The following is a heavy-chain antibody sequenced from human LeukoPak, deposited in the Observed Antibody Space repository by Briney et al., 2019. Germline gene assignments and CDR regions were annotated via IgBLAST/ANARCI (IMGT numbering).Heavy chain of an antibody. Sequence: SETLSLTCTVSGGSISSSSYYWGWIRQPPGKGLEWIGSIYYSGSTNYNPSLKSRVTISVDTSKNQFSLKLSSVTAADTAVYYCARDPTYGMDVWGQGTTVTVSS. CDR2: IYYSGST. CDR1: GGSISSSSYY. V-gene: IGHV4-39*07. CDR3: ARDPTYGMDV. J-gene: IGHJ6*02.